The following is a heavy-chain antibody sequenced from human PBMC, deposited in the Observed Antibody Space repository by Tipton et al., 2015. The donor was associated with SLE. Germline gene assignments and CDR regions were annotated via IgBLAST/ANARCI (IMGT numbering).Heavy chain of an antibody. CDR1: GGSISSYY. J-gene: IGHJ4*02. D-gene: IGHD2-15*01. V-gene: IGHV4-59*12. Sequence: LRLSCTVSGGSISSYYWSWIRQPPGKGLEWIGYIYYSGSTNYNPSLKSRVTISVDTSKNQFSLKLSSVTAADTAVYYCARGRRCSGGSYYPPFDYWGQGTLVTVSS. CDR2: IYYSGST. CDR3: ARGRRCSGGSYYPPFDY.